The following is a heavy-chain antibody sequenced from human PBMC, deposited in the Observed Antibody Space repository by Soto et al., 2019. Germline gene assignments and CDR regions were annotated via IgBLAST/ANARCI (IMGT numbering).Heavy chain of an antibody. V-gene: IGHV3-48*04. CDR1: GFTFSSYS. Sequence: GGSLRLSCAASGFTFSSYSMNWVRQAPGKGLEWVAYMSSNSGTIFYGDSVKGRFTIARDNAKNSLYLQMNSLRADDTAVYYCARDLTGETGSGYDSYYFDYWGQGTLVTVSS. CDR2: MSSNSGTI. CDR3: ARDLTGETGSGYDSYYFDY. J-gene: IGHJ4*02. D-gene: IGHD5-12*01.